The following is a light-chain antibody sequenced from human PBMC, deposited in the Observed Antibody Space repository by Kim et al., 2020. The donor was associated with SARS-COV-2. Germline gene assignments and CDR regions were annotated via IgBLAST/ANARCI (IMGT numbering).Light chain of an antibody. CDR3: QVWDIGDHPDWV. V-gene: IGLV3-21*01. Sequence: SYELTQPPSVSVAPGQTARISCGGNNLGSQSVHWYQQTPGQAPVLVIYYDTDRPSTIPDRISGSKSGDTATLTISRVEAGDEADYYCQVWDIGDHPDWV. CDR1: NLGSQS. CDR2: YDT. J-gene: IGLJ3*02.